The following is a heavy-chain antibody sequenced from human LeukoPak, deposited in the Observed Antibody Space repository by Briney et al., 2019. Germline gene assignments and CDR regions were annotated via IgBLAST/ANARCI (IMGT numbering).Heavy chain of an antibody. CDR2: ISYDGSNA. V-gene: IGHV3-30*03. J-gene: IGHJ4*02. Sequence: RGSLRVSCATSGFSSITSGIHGVCQAPGKGLEWVAVISYDGSNAYYAESVKGRFTISRDNSKNTLSLQMNSLRAEDTALYYCARVGGQYQFEYWGKGTLVTVSS. CDR3: ARVGGQYQFEY. D-gene: IGHD2-2*01. CDR1: GFSSITSG.